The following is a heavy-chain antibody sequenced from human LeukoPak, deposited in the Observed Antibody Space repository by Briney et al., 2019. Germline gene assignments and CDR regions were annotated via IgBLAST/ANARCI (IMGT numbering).Heavy chain of an antibody. V-gene: IGHV3-21*01. J-gene: IGHJ4*02. Sequence: GGSLRLSCAASGFTFSSYSMNWVRQAPGKGLEWVSSISSSSSYIYYADSVKGRFTISRGNAKNSLYLQMNSLRAEDTAVYYCARGPASILWFGYGYDYWGQGTLVTVSS. D-gene: IGHD3-10*01. CDR3: ARGPASILWFGYGYDY. CDR1: GFTFSSYS. CDR2: ISSSSSYI.